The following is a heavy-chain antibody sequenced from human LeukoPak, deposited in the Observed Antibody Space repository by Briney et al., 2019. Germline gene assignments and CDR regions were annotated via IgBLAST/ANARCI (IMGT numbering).Heavy chain of an antibody. CDR2: IKQDGSEK. CDR3: ARFKPDFDY. J-gene: IGHJ4*02. Sequence: GGSLRPSCAASGFTFSSYLMSWVRQAPGKGLEWVANIKQDGSEKYYVDSVKGRFTISRDNAKNSLYLQMNSLRAEDTAVYYCARFKPDFDYWGQGTLVTVSS. D-gene: IGHD1-14*01. V-gene: IGHV3-7*01. CDR1: GFTFSSYL.